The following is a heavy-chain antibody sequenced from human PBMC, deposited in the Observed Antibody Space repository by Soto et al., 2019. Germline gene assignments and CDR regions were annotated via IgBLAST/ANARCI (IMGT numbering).Heavy chain of an antibody. Sequence: ASVKVSCKASGYIFTGYYMHWVRQAPGQGLEWMGWINPNSGGTNYAQKFQGWVTMTRDTSISTAYMELSRLRSDDTAVYYCAREDCSGGSCYDDAFDIWGQGTMVTVSS. J-gene: IGHJ3*02. V-gene: IGHV1-2*04. D-gene: IGHD2-15*01. CDR2: INPNSGGT. CDR1: GYIFTGYY. CDR3: AREDCSGGSCYDDAFDI.